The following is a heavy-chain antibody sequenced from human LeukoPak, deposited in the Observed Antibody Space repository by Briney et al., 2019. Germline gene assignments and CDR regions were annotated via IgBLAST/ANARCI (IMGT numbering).Heavy chain of an antibody. J-gene: IGHJ4*02. CDR3: ATDLGSSWPNF. CDR1: GFSFSTYW. CDR2: IKQDGSEK. V-gene: IGHV3-7*01. Sequence: PGGSLRLSCAAYGFSFSTYWMSWVRQGPGKGLEWVANIKQDGSEKYYVDSAKGRFTISRDNAKNSLYLQMNSLRAEDTAVYYCATDLGSSWPNFWGQGILVTVSS. D-gene: IGHD6-13*01.